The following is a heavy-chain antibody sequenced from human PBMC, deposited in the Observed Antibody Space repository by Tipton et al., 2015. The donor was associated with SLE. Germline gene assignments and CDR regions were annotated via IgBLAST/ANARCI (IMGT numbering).Heavy chain of an antibody. Sequence: TLSLTCTVSGDSINSGANYWNWLRQRPGKDLEWIGYIYYTGHTRHNPSLQSRLAVSVDTSKNQFSLRLSSVTAADTAVYFCARSGGYSTPFDFWGQGSLVPVSS. CDR2: IYYTGHT. CDR3: ARSGGYSTPFDF. J-gene: IGHJ4*02. D-gene: IGHD5-12*01. V-gene: IGHV4-31*03. CDR1: GDSINSGANY.